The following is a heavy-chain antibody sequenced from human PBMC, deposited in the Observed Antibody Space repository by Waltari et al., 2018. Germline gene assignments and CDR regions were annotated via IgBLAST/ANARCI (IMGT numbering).Heavy chain of an antibody. Sequence: QVQLQQWGAGLLKPSETLSLTCAVYDGSFSGYFWSWIRQSPGKGLEWIGQINRDGSKLYNPSLKSGVAMSVDTLKSQISRRLTSVTAADAAVYYCARVGDYHGSGRFGLDVWGQGTRVTVSS. CDR3: ARVGDYHGSGRFGLDV. CDR2: INRDGSK. V-gene: IGHV4-34*01. D-gene: IGHD3-10*01. CDR1: DGSFSGYF. J-gene: IGHJ6*02.